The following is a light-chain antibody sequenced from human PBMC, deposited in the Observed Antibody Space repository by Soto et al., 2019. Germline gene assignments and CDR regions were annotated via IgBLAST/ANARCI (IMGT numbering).Light chain of an antibody. V-gene: IGLV2-14*01. Sequence: QSVLTQPASVSGSPGQSITMSCTGTSSDVGRYNHVSWYQHHPGKAPELIISEVSNRPSGVSNRFSGSKSGYTASLTISGLQAEDEADYYCNSHTSGDFRVFGTGTKVTVL. CDR3: NSHTSGDFRV. CDR1: SSDVGRYNH. J-gene: IGLJ1*01. CDR2: EVS.